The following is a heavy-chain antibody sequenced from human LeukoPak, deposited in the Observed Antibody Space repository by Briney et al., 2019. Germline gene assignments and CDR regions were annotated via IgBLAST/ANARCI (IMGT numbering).Heavy chain of an antibody. CDR1: GFTFRTYW. J-gene: IGHJ4*02. D-gene: IGHD3-10*02. V-gene: IGHV3-7*01. CDR3: AKDVRGGDPNIEPTDH. Sequence: GGSLRLSCVGSGFTFRTYWMNWVRQAPGKGLEWVANIKPDGSEKYYADSVRGRFTISRDNGNNALLLQMNSLRVEDTGVYYCAKDVRGGDPNIEPTDHWGQGTLVTVSS. CDR2: IKPDGSEK.